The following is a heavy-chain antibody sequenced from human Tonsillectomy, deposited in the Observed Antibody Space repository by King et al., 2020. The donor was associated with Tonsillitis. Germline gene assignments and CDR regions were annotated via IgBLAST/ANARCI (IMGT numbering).Heavy chain of an antibody. V-gene: IGHV3-20*04. D-gene: IGHD3-16*01. J-gene: IGHJ3*02. CDR1: GFTFDDYG. CDR3: ARSRLFGGLILYAFDI. CDR2: INWNGGST. Sequence: VQLVESGGGVVRPGGSLRLSCAASGFTFDDYGMSWVRQAPGKGLEWVSGINWNGGSTGFVDSVKGRFTISRDNAKNSLYLQMHSLRAKDTALYYCARSRLFGGLILYAFDIWGQGTMVTVSS.